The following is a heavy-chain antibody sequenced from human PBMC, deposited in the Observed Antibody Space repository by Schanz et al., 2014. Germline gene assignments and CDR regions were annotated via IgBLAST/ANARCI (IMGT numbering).Heavy chain of an antibody. V-gene: IGHV3-30-3*01. Sequence: VQLVESGGGVVQPGRSLRLSCAASGFAFRSYAMHWVRQAPGKGLEWAALISHDGNNKHYVDSVEGRFTISRDNSKSMLFLEMSSLRVEDTAVYYCVREEDYPSFLGYYYYMDVWGKGTSVTVSS. CDR3: VREEDYPSFLGYYYYMDV. CDR1: GFAFRSYA. J-gene: IGHJ6*03. CDR2: ISHDGNNK. D-gene: IGHD3-16*01.